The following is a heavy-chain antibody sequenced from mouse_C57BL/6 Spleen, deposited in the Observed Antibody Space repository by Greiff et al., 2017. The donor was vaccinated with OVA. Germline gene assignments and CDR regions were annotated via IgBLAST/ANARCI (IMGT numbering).Heavy chain of an antibody. Sequence: QVQLKESGAELVRPGASVTLSCKASGYTFTDYEMHWVKQTPVHGLEWIGAIDPETGGTAYNQKFKGKAILTADKSSSTAYMELRSLTSEDSAVYYCVLWGGSLYYFDYWGQGTTLTVSS. CDR2: IDPETGGT. D-gene: IGHD1-1*02. CDR3: VLWGGSLYYFDY. V-gene: IGHV1-15*01. J-gene: IGHJ2*01. CDR1: GYTFTDYE.